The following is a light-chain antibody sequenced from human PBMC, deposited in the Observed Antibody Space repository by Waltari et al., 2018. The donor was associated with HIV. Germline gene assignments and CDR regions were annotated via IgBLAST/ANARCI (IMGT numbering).Light chain of an antibody. CDR1: QDITNH. J-gene: IGKJ1*01. CDR3: LQLSLYPLT. V-gene: IGKV1-17*01. CDR2: AAS. Sequence: DIQMTQSPSSLSASVGDRINITCRASQDITNHLGWYQQTPGKAPKRLIYAASILQDGVPSRFSGTGSGTEFTLTISSLQPEDFATYYCLQLSLYPLTFGQGTRVDI.